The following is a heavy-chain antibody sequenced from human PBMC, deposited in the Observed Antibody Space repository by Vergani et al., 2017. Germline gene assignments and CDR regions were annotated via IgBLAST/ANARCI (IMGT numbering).Heavy chain of an antibody. CDR2: IYYSGST. V-gene: IGHV4-59*01. D-gene: IGHD2-15*01. CDR1: GSSISSYY. J-gene: IGHJ4*02. Sequence: QVQLQESGPGLVKPSETLYLTFTVSGSSISSYYWSWTRQPPGKGLEWIGYIYYSGSTNYNPALKRRVTRSVDTSKNQFSLKLSSVTAADTAVYYCARGYGIRGWYDYWGQGTLVTVSS. CDR3: ARGYGIRGWYDY.